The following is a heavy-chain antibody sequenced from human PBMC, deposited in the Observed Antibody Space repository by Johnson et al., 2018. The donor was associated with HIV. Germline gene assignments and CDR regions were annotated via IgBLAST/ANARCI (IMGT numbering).Heavy chain of an antibody. J-gene: IGHJ3*02. D-gene: IGHD1-14*01. Sequence: QVQLMESGGGVVQPGRSLRLSCAASGFSFSSYALHWVRQAPGKGLEWVAAVSYETTNKQYADSVKGRFTISRDNSENTLYLQMNSLRGEDTAVYYCVKEGITMEVDIWGQGTMVTVSS. CDR2: VSYETTNK. CDR1: GFSFSSYA. CDR3: VKEGITMEVDI. V-gene: IGHV3-30-3*01.